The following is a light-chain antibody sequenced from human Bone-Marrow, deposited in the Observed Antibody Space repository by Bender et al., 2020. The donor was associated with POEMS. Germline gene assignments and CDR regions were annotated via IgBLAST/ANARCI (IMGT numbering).Light chain of an antibody. CDR2: DDL. V-gene: IGLV3-21*03. CDR3: QVWDSRRDQWV. Sequence: SYVLTQPPSVSLAPGKTARITCGGDNIGSISVHWYQQKPGQAPVVVVHDDLYRPSGVPERFSGSNSGNTATLSISRVEAGDEGDYYCQVWDSRRDQWVLGGGTKLTVL. J-gene: IGLJ3*02. CDR1: NIGSIS.